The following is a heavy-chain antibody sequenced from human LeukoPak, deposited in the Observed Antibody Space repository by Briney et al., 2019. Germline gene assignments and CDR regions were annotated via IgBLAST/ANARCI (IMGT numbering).Heavy chain of an antibody. CDR1: GFIFSNDA. CDR2: ISGSGGIT. J-gene: IGHJ4*02. Sequence: GGSLRLSCAASGFIFSNDAMSWVRQAPGKGLEWVSAISGSGGITHYADSVKGRFTISRDNFKNTVYLQMNSLRAEDTALYYCAKDRTPFDYWGQGTLVTVSS. V-gene: IGHV3-23*01. CDR3: AKDRTPFDY.